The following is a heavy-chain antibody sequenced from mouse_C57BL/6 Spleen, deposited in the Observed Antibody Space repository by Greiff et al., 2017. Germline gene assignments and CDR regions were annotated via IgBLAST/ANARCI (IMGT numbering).Heavy chain of an antibody. V-gene: IGHV14-4*01. CDR1: GFNIKDDY. D-gene: IGHD1-1*02. CDR2: IDPENGDT. J-gene: IGHJ3*01. Sequence: EVQLQQSGAELVRPGASVKLSCTASGFNIKDDYMHWVKQRPEQGLEWIGWIDPENGDTEYASKFQGKATITADTSSNTAYLQLSSLTSEDTAVYYCATVCGGYAYAGGGQGALVTV. CDR3: ATVCGGYAYAG.